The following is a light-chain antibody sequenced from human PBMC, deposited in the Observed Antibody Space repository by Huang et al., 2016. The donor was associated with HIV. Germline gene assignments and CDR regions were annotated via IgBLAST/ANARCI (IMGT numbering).Light chain of an antibody. J-gene: IGKJ5*01. CDR1: HDITNY. Sequence: DIQMTQSPSSLSASVKDRVTITCQSSHDITNYVNWYQQKPGKAPKLLIYDASNLETGVPSRFSGSGSGTDFTFTISGLQPEDFATYYCQQHVDFPITFGQGTRLEMK. V-gene: IGKV1-33*01. CDR2: DAS. CDR3: QQHVDFPIT.